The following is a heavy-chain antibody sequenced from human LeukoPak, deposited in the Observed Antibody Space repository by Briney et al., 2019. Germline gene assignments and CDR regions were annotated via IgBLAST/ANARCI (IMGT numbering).Heavy chain of an antibody. CDR1: GFTFSSYW. CDR3: AKESYYYGSGSYD. D-gene: IGHD3-10*01. J-gene: IGHJ4*02. V-gene: IGHV3-7*03. Sequence: PGGSLRLSCAASGFTFSSYWMSWVRQAPGKGLEWVANIKQDGSEKYYVDSVKGRFTISRDNAKNSLYLQMNSLRAEDTALYYCAKESYYYGSGSYDWGQGTLVTVSS. CDR2: IKQDGSEK.